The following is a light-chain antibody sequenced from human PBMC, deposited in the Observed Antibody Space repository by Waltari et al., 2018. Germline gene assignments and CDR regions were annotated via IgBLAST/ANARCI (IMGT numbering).Light chain of an antibody. J-gene: IGLJ2*01. Sequence: QSALTQPASVSGSPGQSITISCTGTSSDIGGYDYVSWYQQHTGKAPKLMIYDIIKRPSGVSDRFSGSKSGNTSSLTISGLQAEDEADYYCSSYAPSSTVFGGGTKLTVL. CDR1: SSDIGGYDY. CDR2: DII. CDR3: SSYAPSSTV. V-gene: IGLV2-14*03.